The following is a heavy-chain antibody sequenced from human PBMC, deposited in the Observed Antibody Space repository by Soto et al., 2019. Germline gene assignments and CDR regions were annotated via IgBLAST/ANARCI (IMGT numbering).Heavy chain of an antibody. CDR2: FDPEDGET. V-gene: IGHV1-24*01. J-gene: IGHJ4*02. CDR3: ATDFGFDGSSSD. D-gene: IGHD6-13*01. CDR1: GYTLTELS. Sequence: GASVKVSCKVSGYTLTELSMHWVRQAPGKGLEWMGGFDPEDGETIYAQKFQGRVTMTEDTSTDTAYMELSSLRSEDTAVYYCATDFGFDGSSSDWGQGPLVTVSS.